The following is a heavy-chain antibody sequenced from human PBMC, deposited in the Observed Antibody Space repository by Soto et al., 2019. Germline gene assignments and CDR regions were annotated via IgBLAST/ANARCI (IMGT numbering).Heavy chain of an antibody. CDR1: GGSISGYY. J-gene: IGHJ4*02. V-gene: IGHV4-59*01. CDR2: IYYSGST. CDR3: ARWAVGSRYLDY. D-gene: IGHD2-2*01. Sequence: SETLSLTCTVSGGSISGYYWNWLRQPPGKGLEWIGYIYYSGSTNYNPSLKSRVTISVDTSKNQFSLKLSSVTAADTAVYYCARWAVGSRYLDYWGQGTLVTASS.